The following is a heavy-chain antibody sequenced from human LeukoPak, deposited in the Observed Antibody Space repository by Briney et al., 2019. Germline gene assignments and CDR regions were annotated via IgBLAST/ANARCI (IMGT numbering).Heavy chain of an antibody. Sequence: QTLSLTFAISADSVSSNNAAWNWIRQSPSRGLEWVGRTYYRTKWYNDYTVSVKTRIIINPDTSKNEFSLQVIYRPNKDTTVEYCSRGYVRGMDVRGQGNT. V-gene: IGHV6-1*01. CDR1: ADSVSSNNAA. D-gene: IGHD3-16*01. J-gene: IGHJ6*01. CDR3: SRGYVRGMDV. CDR2: TYYRTKWYN.